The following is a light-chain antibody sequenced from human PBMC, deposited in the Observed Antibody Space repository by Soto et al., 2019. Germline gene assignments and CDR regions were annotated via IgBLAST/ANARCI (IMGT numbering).Light chain of an antibody. V-gene: IGKV4-1*01. CDR2: WAS. CDR1: XSVLYSPNNKNX. J-gene: IGKJ1*01. Sequence: DIVMTQSPDSLAVSLGERATINCKSXXSVLYSPNNKNXLAWYQHKPGQPPKMLIYWASIRESGVPDRFSGSGSGTDFTLTISSLQSEDVAVYYCQQYYTNSWSFGQGTKVEIK. CDR3: QQYYTNSWS.